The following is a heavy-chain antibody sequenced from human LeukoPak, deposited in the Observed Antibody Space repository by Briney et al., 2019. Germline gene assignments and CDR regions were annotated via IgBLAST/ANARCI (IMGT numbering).Heavy chain of an antibody. J-gene: IGHJ4*02. CDR3: AREFGHNRWYFDY. V-gene: IGHV3-30*03. CDR2: VSADGRTQ. D-gene: IGHD5-24*01. Sequence: GGSLRLSCAASGFTFRTYSIHWVRQAPGKGLEWVTVVSADGRTQLHSDSVKGRFTVSRDNSLNTLHLQMNSLKTEDTAVYYCAREFGHNRWYFDYWGQGALVTVSS. CDR1: GFTFRTYS.